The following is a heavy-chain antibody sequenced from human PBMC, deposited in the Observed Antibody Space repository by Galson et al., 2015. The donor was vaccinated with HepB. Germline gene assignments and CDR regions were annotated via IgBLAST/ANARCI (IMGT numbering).Heavy chain of an antibody. D-gene: IGHD2-21*02. CDR1: GFIFSSCA. CDR3: VREKGEGGGDCLDY. CDR2: IWYDGSNK. J-gene: IGHJ4*02. Sequence: SLRLSCAASGFIFSSCAMHWVRQAPGEGLEWVAVIWYDGSNKHYADSVRGRFIISRDNSRNTLYLQMNNLRAEDTAVYYCVREKGEGGGDCLDYWGQGTLVTVSS. V-gene: IGHV3-33*01.